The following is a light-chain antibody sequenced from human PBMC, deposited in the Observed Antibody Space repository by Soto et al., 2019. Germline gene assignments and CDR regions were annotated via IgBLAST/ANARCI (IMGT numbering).Light chain of an antibody. CDR2: EVS. J-gene: IGLJ2*01. Sequence: QSALTQPASVSGSPGQSITISCTGTSSDVGGYNYVSWYQQYPGKAPKLMIYEVSNRPSGVSNHFSASKSGNTASLTISGLQAEDEADYYCSSYTRSNTVIFGGGTKVTVL. CDR1: SSDVGGYNY. V-gene: IGLV2-14*01. CDR3: SSYTRSNTVI.